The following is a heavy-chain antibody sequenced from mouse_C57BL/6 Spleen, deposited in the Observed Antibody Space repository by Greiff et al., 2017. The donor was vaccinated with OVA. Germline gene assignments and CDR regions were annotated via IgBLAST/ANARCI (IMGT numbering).Heavy chain of an antibody. CDR3: ARHEDYYSYFDV. Sequence: DVMLVESGGGLVQPGGSLKLSCAASGFTFSDYGMAWVRQAPRKGPEWVAFISNLAYSIYYADTVTGRFTISRENAKNPLYLEMSSLRSEDTAMYYCARHEDYYSYFDVWGTGTTVTVSS. V-gene: IGHV5-15*01. D-gene: IGHD2-4*01. CDR1: GFTFSDYG. CDR2: ISNLAYSI. J-gene: IGHJ1*03.